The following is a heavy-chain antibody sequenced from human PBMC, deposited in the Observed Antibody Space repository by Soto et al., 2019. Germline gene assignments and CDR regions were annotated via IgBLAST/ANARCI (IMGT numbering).Heavy chain of an antibody. CDR3: ARVPDR. J-gene: IGHJ5*02. CDR1: GGSVSSSSYY. Sequence: LSLTYSVSGGSVSSSSYYWSWIRQPPGKGLEWIGYIYYSGSTNYNPSLKSRVTISVDRSKNQFSLKLSSVTAADTAVYYSARVPDRWGQGTLVTVCS. D-gene: IGHD2-2*01. V-gene: IGHV4-61*01. CDR2: IYYSGST.